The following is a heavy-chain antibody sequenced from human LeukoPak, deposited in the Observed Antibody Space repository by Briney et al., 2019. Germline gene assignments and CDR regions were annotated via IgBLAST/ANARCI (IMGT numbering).Heavy chain of an antibody. CDR2: IHYSGST. CDR3: ARLGGYHDPPDY. V-gene: IGHV4-39*01. CDR1: GGSNSSPTYY. D-gene: IGHD3-16*02. Sequence: SETLSLTCTVSGGSNSSPTYYWAWIRQPPGQELEWIKTIHYSGSTYDNPSLKSRFNMSVETPKNQFFLKLSSVTAADTAVYYCARLGGYHDPPDYWGQGTLVTVSS. J-gene: IGHJ4*02.